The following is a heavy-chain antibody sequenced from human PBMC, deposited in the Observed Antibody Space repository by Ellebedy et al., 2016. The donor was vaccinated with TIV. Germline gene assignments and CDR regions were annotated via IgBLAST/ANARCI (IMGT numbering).Heavy chain of an antibody. D-gene: IGHD2-15*01. Sequence: PGGSLRLSCAASGFTFSTYWMHWVRQVPGKGLVWVSRINVDGSTTTYADSVKGRFTISRDNAKNKLYLQMNSLRAEDTAVYYCAIPYCSGGTCYSHGGFYWGQGTLVTVSS. CDR3: AIPYCSGGTCYSHGGFY. CDR2: INVDGSTT. V-gene: IGHV3-74*01. CDR1: GFTFSTYW. J-gene: IGHJ4*02.